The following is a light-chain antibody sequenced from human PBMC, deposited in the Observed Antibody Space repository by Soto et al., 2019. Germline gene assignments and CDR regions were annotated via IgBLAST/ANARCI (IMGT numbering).Light chain of an antibody. CDR2: KVD. CDR1: STDVGAYNL. CDR3: CSSAGSRIFV. V-gene: IGLV2-23*02. J-gene: IGLJ3*02. Sequence: QSVLTRPASVSGSPGQSISISCTGASTDVGAYNLVSWYQQYPGKAPTLLLFKVDRRPSGVSSRFSGSKSGNTASLTISGLRAEDEAAYLCCSSAGSRIFVFGGGTKVTVL.